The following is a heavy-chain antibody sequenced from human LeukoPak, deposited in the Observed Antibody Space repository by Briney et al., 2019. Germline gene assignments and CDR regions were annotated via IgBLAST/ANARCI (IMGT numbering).Heavy chain of an antibody. Sequence: GGSLRLSCSAAGFTFRSHAMHWVRQAPGKGLEYVSTINDDGGLTYYADSVKGRFTISRDNSKNTVYLQMNNLRPNDSAVYHCLKGGWATIGPPKDWGQGTQVSVSS. CDR3: LKGGWATIGPPKD. D-gene: IGHD5-24*01. CDR2: INDDGGLT. V-gene: IGHV3-64D*06. J-gene: IGHJ4*02. CDR1: GFTFRSHA.